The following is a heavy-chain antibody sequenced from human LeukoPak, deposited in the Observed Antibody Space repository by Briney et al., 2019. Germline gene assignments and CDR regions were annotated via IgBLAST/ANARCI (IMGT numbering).Heavy chain of an antibody. D-gene: IGHD6-13*01. CDR2: IYYSGST. V-gene: IGHV4-59*01. CDR3: ARAAWLYSSSSNWLDP. Sequence: PSETLSLTCTVSGGSISSYYWSWIRQPPGKGLEWIGYIYYSGSTNYNPSLKSRVTISVDTSKNQFSLKLSSVTAADTAVYYCARAAWLYSSSSNWLDPWGQGTLVTVSS. J-gene: IGHJ5*02. CDR1: GGSISSYY.